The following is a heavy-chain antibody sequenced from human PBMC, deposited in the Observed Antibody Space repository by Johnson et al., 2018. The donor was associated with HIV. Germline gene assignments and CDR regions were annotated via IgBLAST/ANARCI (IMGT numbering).Heavy chain of an antibody. CDR2: IKREVDGGTT. D-gene: IGHD1-26*01. V-gene: IGHV3-15*01. CDR1: GLTLRNAW. CDR3: TTRLNSGTYWGNYDFDV. J-gene: IGHJ3*01. Sequence: VQLVESGGGLVTPGGSLRISCSGSGLTLRNAWMTWVRQAPGKGLEWVGHIKREVDGGTTDYTAPVKGRFTILRDDSKNILYLQMNNLKAEDTALYYCTTRLNSGTYWGNYDFDVWGQWTMVTGSS.